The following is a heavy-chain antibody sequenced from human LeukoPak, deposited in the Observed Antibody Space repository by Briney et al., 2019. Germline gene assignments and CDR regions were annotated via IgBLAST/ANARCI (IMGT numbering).Heavy chain of an antibody. V-gene: IGHV4-59*08. CDR3: ARQGPTESYWYFDL. D-gene: IGHD1-14*01. J-gene: IGHJ2*01. CDR1: GGSISPYY. CDR2: IYYSGST. Sequence: SETLSLTCTVSGGSISPYYWRWIRQPPGKGLEWTGHIYYSGSTHYNPSLKSQFTISVDTSKNQFTLELSSVTAADTAVYFFARQGPTESYWYFDLWGRGTLVTVSS.